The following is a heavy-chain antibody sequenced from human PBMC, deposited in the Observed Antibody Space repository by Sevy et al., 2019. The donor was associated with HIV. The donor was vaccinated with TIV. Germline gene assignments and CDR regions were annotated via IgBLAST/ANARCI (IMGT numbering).Heavy chain of an antibody. CDR1: GFTFSSYW. J-gene: IGHJ3*02. V-gene: IGHV3-7*03. D-gene: IGHD2-21*01. Sequence: GGSLRLSCAASGFTFSSYWMSWVRQAPGKGLEWVANIKQDGSENYYVDSVKGRFTTSKDNAKNSLYLQMNSLRAEDTAVYYCARDATAYCGGDCYSWSAFDIWGQGTMVTVSS. CDR2: IKQDGSEN. CDR3: ARDATAYCGGDCYSWSAFDI.